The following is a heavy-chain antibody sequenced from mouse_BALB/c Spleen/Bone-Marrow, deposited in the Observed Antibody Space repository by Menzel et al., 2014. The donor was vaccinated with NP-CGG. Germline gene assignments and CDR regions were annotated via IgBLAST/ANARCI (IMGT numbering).Heavy chain of an antibody. CDR3: ARGGGSWYFDV. CDR1: GFSLTSYG. Sequence: VQVVESGPGLVAPSQSLSITCTVSGFSLTSYGVHWVRQPPGKGLEWLGVIWAGGSTNYNSALMSRLSISKDNPKSQVFLKMNSLQTDDTAMYYCARGGGSWYFDVWGAGTTVTVSS. J-gene: IGHJ1*01. CDR2: IWAGGST. V-gene: IGHV2-9*02.